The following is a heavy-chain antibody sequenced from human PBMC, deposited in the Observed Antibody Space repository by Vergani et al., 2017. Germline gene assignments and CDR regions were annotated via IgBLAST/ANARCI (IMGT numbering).Heavy chain of an antibody. J-gene: IGHJ5*02. CDR1: GFTFSSYA. CDR2: ISSSSTTI. CDR3: ARGTPGYQGGDRRFDP. V-gene: IGHV3-48*01. D-gene: IGHD5-12*01. Sequence: EVHLLESGGGLVQSGGSLRLSCAGSGFTFSSYAMNWVRQAPGKGLEWISFISSSSTTISYADSVKGRFTISRDNGEYSLYLQMNSLRAEDTAVYFCARGTPGYQGGDRRFDPWGQGTLVTVSS.